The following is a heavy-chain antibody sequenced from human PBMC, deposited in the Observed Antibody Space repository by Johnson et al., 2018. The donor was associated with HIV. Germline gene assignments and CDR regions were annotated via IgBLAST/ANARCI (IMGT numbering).Heavy chain of an antibody. V-gene: IGHV3-20*04. Sequence: VQLVESGGGLVQPGGSPRLSCAASGFPFDDYGMTWVRQAPGKGLGWVPRINWNGACTAYADSVKGRFTISRDNAKNSLYLQMNSLRAEDTALYYCARDQYSTSDDDAFDIWGQGTMVTVSS. J-gene: IGHJ3*02. D-gene: IGHD6-6*01. CDR1: GFPFDDYG. CDR2: INWNGACT. CDR3: ARDQYSTSDDDAFDI.